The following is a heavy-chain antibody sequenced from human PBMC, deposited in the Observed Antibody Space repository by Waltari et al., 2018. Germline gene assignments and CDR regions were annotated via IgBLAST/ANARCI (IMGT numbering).Heavy chain of an antibody. CDR1: GYTFTAYY. V-gene: IGHV1-2*02. Sequence: QEHLVQSGAEVKKPGASVRVSCKASGYTFTAYYIHWVRQAPGQGLQWMGWSKPRSGETKFTQKFQGRVTMTRDTSLNTAYMEMSSLVFDDTAVYYCAREGSHLTTVNDYWGQGTQVIVSS. CDR3: AREGSHLTTVNDY. D-gene: IGHD4-17*01. CDR2: SKPRSGET. J-gene: IGHJ4*02.